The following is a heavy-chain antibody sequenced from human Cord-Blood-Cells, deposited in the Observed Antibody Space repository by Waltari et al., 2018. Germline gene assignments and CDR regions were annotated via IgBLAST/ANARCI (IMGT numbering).Heavy chain of an antibody. CDR3: ARGGYSGYDNWFDP. CDR1: GYTFTGYY. J-gene: IGHJ5*02. Sequence: QAQLVQPGAEAKTPVASVKVSCQASGYTFTGYYMHWVRPAPGQGLEWMGRINPNSGGTNYAQKFQGRVTMTRDTSISTAYMELSRLRSDDTAVYYCARGGYSGYDNWFDPWGQGTLVTVSS. D-gene: IGHD5-12*01. V-gene: IGHV1-2*06. CDR2: INPNSGGT.